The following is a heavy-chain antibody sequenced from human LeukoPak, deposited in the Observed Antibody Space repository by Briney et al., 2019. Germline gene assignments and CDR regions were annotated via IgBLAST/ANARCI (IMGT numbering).Heavy chain of an antibody. D-gene: IGHD3-9*01. V-gene: IGHV4-34*01. CDR1: GRSFSGYY. Sequence: PSETLSLTCAVYGRSFSGYYWSWIRQPPGKGLEWIGEINHSGSTNYNPSLKSRVTISVDTSKNQFSLKLSSVTAADTAVYYCARLTPLYNWFDPWGQGTLVTVSS. CDR2: INHSGST. J-gene: IGHJ5*02. CDR3: ARLTPLYNWFDP.